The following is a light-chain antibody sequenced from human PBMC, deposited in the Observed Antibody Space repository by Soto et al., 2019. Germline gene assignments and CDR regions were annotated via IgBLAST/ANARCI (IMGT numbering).Light chain of an antibody. Sequence: DIQMTQSPSSVSASVGDRVPITCRASQGISSWLARYQQKPGKAPKLLIYVASSLQSGVPSRFSSSGSGTDFTLSISSLQPEDFATYYCQQANSSLRGTFGPGTKVDIK. CDR1: QGISSW. CDR2: VAS. V-gene: IGKV1-12*01. J-gene: IGKJ3*01. CDR3: QQANSSLRGT.